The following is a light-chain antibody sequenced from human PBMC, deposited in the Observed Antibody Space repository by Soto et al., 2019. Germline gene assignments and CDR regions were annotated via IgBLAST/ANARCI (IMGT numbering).Light chain of an antibody. CDR1: QSVSSY. J-gene: IGKJ5*01. V-gene: IGKV3-20*01. CDR2: DAS. CDR3: EGYGSSAGS. Sequence: EIVLTQSPGTLSLSPGERATLSCRASQSVSSYLAWYQQKPGQAPRLLIYDASNRATGIPARFSGSGSGTDFASTMCRLEAEECALYFCEGYGSSAGSFGGGTRLEIK.